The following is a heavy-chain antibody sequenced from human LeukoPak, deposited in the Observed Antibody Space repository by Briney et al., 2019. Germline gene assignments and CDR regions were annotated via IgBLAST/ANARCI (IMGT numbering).Heavy chain of an antibody. V-gene: IGHV3-20*04. Sequence: PGGTLRLSCAASGFTFDDYGMSCVRQAPAKGLEWGSGINWHGGSTGYADSVKRRFTISRDNAKNSLYLQMNSLRAEDTALYYCGRARSPANAFDIWGQGTMVTVSS. CDR2: INWHGGST. CDR1: GFTFDDYG. J-gene: IGHJ3*02. D-gene: IGHD2-2*01. CDR3: GRARSPANAFDI.